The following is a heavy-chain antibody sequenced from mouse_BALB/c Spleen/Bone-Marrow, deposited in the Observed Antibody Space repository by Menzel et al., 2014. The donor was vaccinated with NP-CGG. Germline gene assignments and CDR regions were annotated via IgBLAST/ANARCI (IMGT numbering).Heavy chain of an antibody. D-gene: IGHD2-1*01. CDR2: IWGDGST. V-gene: IGHV2-6-7*01. CDR1: GFSLTGYG. CDR3: ARDGGNRAWFAY. J-gene: IGHJ3*01. Sequence: VMLVESGPGLVSPSQSLSITCTVPGFSLTGYGVNWVRQPPGKGLEWLGMIWGDGSTDYNSALKSRLSTSKDNSKSQVFLKMNSLQTDDTARYYCARDGGNRAWFAYWGQGTLVTVSA.